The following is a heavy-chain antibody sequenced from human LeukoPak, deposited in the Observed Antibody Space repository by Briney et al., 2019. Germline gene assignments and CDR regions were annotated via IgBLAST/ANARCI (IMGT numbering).Heavy chain of an antibody. D-gene: IGHD6-19*01. J-gene: IGHJ4*02. CDR1: GGSISSYY. V-gene: IGHV4-59*01. Sequence: PSETLPLTCTVSGGSISSYYWSWIRQPPGKGLEWIGYIYYSGSTSYNPSLKSRVTISVDTSENQFSLKLCSVTAADTAVYYCARDGSGSGWANWGQGTLVTVSS. CDR2: IYYSGST. CDR3: ARDGSGSGWAN.